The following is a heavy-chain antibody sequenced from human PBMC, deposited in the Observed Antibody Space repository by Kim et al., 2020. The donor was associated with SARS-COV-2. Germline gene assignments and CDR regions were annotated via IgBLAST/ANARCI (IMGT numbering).Heavy chain of an antibody. J-gene: IGHJ6*02. CDR2: IYPGDSDT. CDR3: ARRHSLRLGELSVGGYGMDV. V-gene: IGHV5-51*01. D-gene: IGHD3-16*02. CDR1: GYSFTSYW. Sequence: GESLKISCKGSGYSFTSYWIGWVRQMPGKGLEWMGIIYPGDSDTRYSPSFQGQVTISADKSISTAYLQWSSLKASDTAMYYCARRHSLRLGELSVGGYGMDVWGQGTTVTVSS.